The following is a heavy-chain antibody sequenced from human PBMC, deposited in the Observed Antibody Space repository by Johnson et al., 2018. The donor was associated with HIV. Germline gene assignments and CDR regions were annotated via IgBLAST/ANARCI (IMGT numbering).Heavy chain of an antibody. CDR2: ISYDGSNK. CDR1: GFSFSGSA. Sequence: QVQLVETGGGVVQPGRSLRLSCAASGFSFSGSAMHWVRQAPGKGLEWVAGISYDGSNKYYADSVKGRFTISRDNSKNTLYLQMNSLRAEDTAVYYCASILVVAAQEADAFDIWGQGTMVTVSS. CDR3: ASILVVAAQEADAFDI. J-gene: IGHJ3*02. D-gene: IGHD2-15*01. V-gene: IGHV3-30*04.